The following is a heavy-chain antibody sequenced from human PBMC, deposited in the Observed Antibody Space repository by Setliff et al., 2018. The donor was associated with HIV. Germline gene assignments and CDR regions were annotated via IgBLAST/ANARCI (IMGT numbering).Heavy chain of an antibody. D-gene: IGHD6-6*01. CDR1: GFTFTDYW. CDR3: ARLPQDVRSSIDF. V-gene: IGHV3-74*01. CDR2: INVDGSSI. J-gene: IGHJ4*02. Sequence: GGSLRLSCAASGFTFTDYWMHWVRQVPGQGLVWVSRINVDGSSISYADSVKGRFTISRDNAKNTLFLQMNSLRAEDTAGYYCARLPQDVRSSIDFWGQGTLVTVSS.